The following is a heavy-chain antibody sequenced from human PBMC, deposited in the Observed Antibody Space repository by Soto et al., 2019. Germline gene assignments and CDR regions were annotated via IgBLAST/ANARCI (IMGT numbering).Heavy chain of an antibody. CDR1: GFTFSSYA. J-gene: IGHJ5*02. CDR2: ISGSGGST. D-gene: IGHD3-22*01. V-gene: IGHV3-23*01. Sequence: GGSLRLSCAASGFTFSSYAMSWVRQAPGKGLEWVSAISGSGGSTYYADSVKGRFTISRDNSKNTLYLQMNSLRAEDTAVYYCAKDRNYYDSSGYCWFDPWGQGTLVTVSS. CDR3: AKDRNYYDSSGYCWFDP.